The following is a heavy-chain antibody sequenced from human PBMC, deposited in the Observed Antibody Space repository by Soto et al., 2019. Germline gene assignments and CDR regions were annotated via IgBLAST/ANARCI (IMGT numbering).Heavy chain of an antibody. CDR2: INHSGST. CDR1: GGSFSGYY. D-gene: IGHD3-22*01. CDR3: ARDFFDSSDYTPNWFDP. J-gene: IGHJ5*02. V-gene: IGHV4-34*01. Sequence: SETLSLTCAVYGGSFSGYYWSWIRQPPGKGLEWIGEINHSGSTNYNPSLKSRVTISVDTSKNQFSLKLSSVTAADAALYYCARDFFDSSDYTPNWFDPSGQGTLVTVSS.